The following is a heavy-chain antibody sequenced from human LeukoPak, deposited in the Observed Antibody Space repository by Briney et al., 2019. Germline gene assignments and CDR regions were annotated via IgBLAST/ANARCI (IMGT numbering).Heavy chain of an antibody. CDR1: GGSISSYY. V-gene: IGHV4-59*01. D-gene: IGHD1-26*01. CDR3: ARGNKSGSYPS. CDR2: IYYSGST. J-gene: IGHJ4*02. Sequence: PSETLSLTCTVSGGSISSYYWSWIRQPPGKGLEWIGYIYYSGSTNYNPSLKSRVTISVDTSKNQFSLKLSSVPAADTAVYYCARGNKSGSYPSWGQGTLVTVSS.